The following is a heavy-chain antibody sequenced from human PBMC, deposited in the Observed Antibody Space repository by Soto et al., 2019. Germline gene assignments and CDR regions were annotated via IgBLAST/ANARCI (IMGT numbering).Heavy chain of an antibody. D-gene: IGHD6-13*01. CDR1: GGSIGGYD. CDR2: IYYSGST. J-gene: IGHJ4*02. CDR3: AREPSRYYFDY. Sequence: LETLSVTCTVSGGSIGGYDGSWIRQPPGKGLEWIVHIYYSGSTNYNPSPKSRVTISVDTSKNQFSLKLSSVTAADTAVYYCAREPSRYYFDYWGQGTLVTVSS. V-gene: IGHV4-59*01.